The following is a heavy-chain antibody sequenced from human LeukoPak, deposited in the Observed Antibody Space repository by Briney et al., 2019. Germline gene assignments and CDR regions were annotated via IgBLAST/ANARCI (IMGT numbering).Heavy chain of an antibody. CDR3: ARDQGSSWSYYYGMDV. V-gene: IGHV4-4*07. J-gene: IGHJ6*02. CDR2: IYTSGST. CDR1: GGSISSYY. D-gene: IGHD6-13*01. Sequence: SPSETLSLTCTVSGGSISSYYWSWIRQPAGKGLEWIGRIYTSGSTNYNPSLKSRVTMSVDTSKNQFSLKLSSVTAADTAVYYCARDQGSSWSYYYGMDVWGQGTTVTVSS.